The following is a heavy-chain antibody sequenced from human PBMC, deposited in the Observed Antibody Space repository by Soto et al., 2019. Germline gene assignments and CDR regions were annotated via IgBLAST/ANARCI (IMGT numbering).Heavy chain of an antibody. D-gene: IGHD3-3*01. V-gene: IGHV3-30-3*01. CDR3: ASLYNQITIFGVPRPPDY. CDR2: ISYDGSNK. CDR1: GFTFSSYA. Sequence: SLRLSCAASGFTFSSYAMHWVRQAPGKGLEWVAVISYDGSNKYYADSVKGRFTISRDNSKTTLYLQMNSLRAEDTAVYYCASLYNQITIFGVPRPPDYWGQGTLVTVS. J-gene: IGHJ4*02.